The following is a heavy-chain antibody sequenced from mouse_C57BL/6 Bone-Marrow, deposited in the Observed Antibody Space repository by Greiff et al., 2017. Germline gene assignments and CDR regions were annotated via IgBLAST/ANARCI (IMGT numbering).Heavy chain of an antibody. D-gene: IGHD1-1*01. CDR3: AREGITTVVAHFDY. CDR2: IDPSDSYP. J-gene: IGHJ2*01. CDR1: GYTFTSYW. V-gene: IGHV1-69*01. Sequence: QVQLQQPGAELVMPGASVKLSCKASGYTFTSYWMHWVKQRPGPGLEWIGEIDPSDSYPNYNQKFKGNSTLTVDKSASTAYMQLSSLTSEDSAVYYCAREGITTVVAHFDYWGQGTTLTVSS.